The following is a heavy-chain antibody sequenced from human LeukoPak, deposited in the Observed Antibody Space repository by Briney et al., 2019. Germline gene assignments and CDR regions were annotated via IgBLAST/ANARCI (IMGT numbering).Heavy chain of an antibody. CDR1: NFVFSDYY. CDR3: VRKMDGEHGSGTFFDL. Sequence: GGSLRLSCAASNFVFSDYYMSWVRQAPGKGLEWVAYISSSGDSIYYGDSVKGRFFISRDNAENSLYLQMNSLRAEDTAVYYCVRKMDGEHGSGTFFDLWGQGNMVTVSS. CDR2: ISSSGDSI. V-gene: IGHV3-11*01. J-gene: IGHJ4*02. D-gene: IGHD3-10*01.